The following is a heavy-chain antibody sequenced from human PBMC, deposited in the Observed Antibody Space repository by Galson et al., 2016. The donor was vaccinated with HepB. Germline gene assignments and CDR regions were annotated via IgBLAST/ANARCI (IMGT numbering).Heavy chain of an antibody. CDR1: GFTVGNHY. CDR2: ISSGGST. D-gene: IGHD4-23*01. J-gene: IGHJ4*02. Sequence: PLRLPCAASGFTVGNHYMRWDRQAPGKGLEWVALISSGGSTHYADSVKGRFTISRDNPKNTLYLQMNSLRAEDTAVYYCARKTDTGNGDYWGQRTLVTVSS. CDR3: ARKTDTGNGDY. V-gene: IGHV3-53*01.